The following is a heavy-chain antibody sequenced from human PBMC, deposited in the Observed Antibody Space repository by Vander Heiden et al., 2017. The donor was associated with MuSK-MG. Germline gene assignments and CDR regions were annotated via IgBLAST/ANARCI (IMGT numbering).Heavy chain of an antibody. J-gene: IGHJ4*02. CDR1: GFTFDDYA. V-gene: IGHV3-9*01. D-gene: IGHD2-15*01. Sequence: EVQLVESGGGLVQPGRSLRLSCAASGFTFDDYAMHWVRQAPGKGLEWVSGISWNSGSIGYADSVKGRFTISRDNAKNSLYLQMNSLRAEDTALYYCAKDMCSGGRCYSFDYWGQGTLVTVSS. CDR3: AKDMCSGGRCYSFDY. CDR2: ISWNSGSI.